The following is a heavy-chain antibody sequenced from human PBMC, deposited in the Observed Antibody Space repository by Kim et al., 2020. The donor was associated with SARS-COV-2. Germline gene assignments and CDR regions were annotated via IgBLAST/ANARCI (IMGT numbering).Heavy chain of an antibody. CDR2: INHSGST. J-gene: IGHJ6*02. D-gene: IGHD2-21*02. CDR1: GGSFSGYY. CDR3: ARSYCGGDCYSPYYYGMDV. V-gene: IGHV4-34*01. Sequence: SETLSLTCAVYGGSFSGYYWSWIRQPPGKGLEWIGEINHSGSTNYNPSLKSRVTISVDTSKNQFSLKLSSVTAADTAVYYCARSYCGGDCYSPYYYGMDVRGQGTTVTVSS.